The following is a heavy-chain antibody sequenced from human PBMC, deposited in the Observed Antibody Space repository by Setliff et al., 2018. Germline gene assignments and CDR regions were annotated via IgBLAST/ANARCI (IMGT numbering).Heavy chain of an antibody. Sequence: GASVKVSCKASGFTFRNYAISWVRQAPGQGLEWMGWISAYNGDTTYTQNLQGRVTLTTDTSTTTAYMELRSLRSDDTAVYYCARLQAIFGVFKDGDWFDPWGQGTLVTVSS. CDR2: ISAYNGDT. V-gene: IGHV1-18*01. D-gene: IGHD3-3*01. J-gene: IGHJ5*02. CDR1: GFTFRNYA. CDR3: ARLQAIFGVFKDGDWFDP.